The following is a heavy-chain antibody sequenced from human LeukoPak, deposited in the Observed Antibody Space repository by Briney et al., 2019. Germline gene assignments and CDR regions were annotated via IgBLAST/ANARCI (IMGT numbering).Heavy chain of an antibody. D-gene: IGHD3-22*01. V-gene: IGHV1-2*04. Sequence: ASVKVSCKASGYTFTGYYMHWVRQAPGQGLEWMGWINPNSGGTNYAQKFQGWVTMTRDTSISTAYMELSRLRSDDTAVYYCARETNYYDSSGPYYGMDVWGQGTTVTVSS. J-gene: IGHJ6*02. CDR3: ARETNYYDSSGPYYGMDV. CDR2: INPNSGGT. CDR1: GYTFTGYY.